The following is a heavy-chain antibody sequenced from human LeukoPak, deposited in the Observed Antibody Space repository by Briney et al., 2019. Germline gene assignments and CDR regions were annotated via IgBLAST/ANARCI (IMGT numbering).Heavy chain of an antibody. D-gene: IGHD2-21*02. CDR2: INSDGSMT. CDR1: GFTFSTYW. J-gene: IGHJ4*02. Sequence: GGSLRLSXAASGFTFSTYWMHWVRQAPGKGLVWVSRINSDGSMTNYADSVKGRFTISRDNAKNTLYLQMNSLRAEDTAVYYCARTYCGADCRPYFDYWGQGTLVTVSS. V-gene: IGHV3-74*01. CDR3: ARTYCGADCRPYFDY.